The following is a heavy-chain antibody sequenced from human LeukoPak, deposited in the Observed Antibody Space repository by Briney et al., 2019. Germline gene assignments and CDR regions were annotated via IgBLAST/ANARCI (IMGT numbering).Heavy chain of an antibody. CDR3: AKDHASDGWPTFDD. Sequence: GGSLRLSCAASGFTASSNAMSWVRQAPGKGLEWVSSIRAYADGTYYGDSVKGRFTISRDTSKNTLYLQMDSLRAEDTAVYYCAKDHASDGWPTFDDWGQGTLVTVSP. J-gene: IGHJ4*02. CDR2: IRAYADGT. CDR1: GFTASSNA. D-gene: IGHD5-24*01. V-gene: IGHV3-23*01.